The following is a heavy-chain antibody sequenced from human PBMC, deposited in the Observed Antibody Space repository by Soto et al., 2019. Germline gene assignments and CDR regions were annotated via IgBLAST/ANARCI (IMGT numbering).Heavy chain of an antibody. CDR2: IYYSGST. J-gene: IGHJ4*02. V-gene: IGHV4-59*01. D-gene: IGHD3-3*01. CDR1: GGSISSYY. CDR3: ARDRYDFWSGETNYFDY. Sequence: QVQLQESGPGLVKPSETLSLTCTVSGGSISSYYWSWIRQPPGKGLEWIGYIYYSGSTNYNPSLKSRVTISVDTYKNQFSLKLSSVTAADTAVYYCARDRYDFWSGETNYFDYWGQGTLVTVSS.